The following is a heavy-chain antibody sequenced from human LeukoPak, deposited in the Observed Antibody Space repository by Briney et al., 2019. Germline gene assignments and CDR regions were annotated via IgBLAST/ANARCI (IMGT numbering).Heavy chain of an antibody. CDR3: ARDLLIVVRGVILPDHIDY. D-gene: IGHD3-10*01. J-gene: IGHJ4*02. Sequence: TGRSLRLSCAASGFTFSSYAMHWVRQAPGKGLEWVAVISYDGSNKYYADSVKGRFTISRDNSKNTLYLQMNSQRAEDTAVYYCARDLLIVVRGVILPDHIDYWGQGTLVTVSS. V-gene: IGHV3-30*04. CDR1: GFTFSSYA. CDR2: ISYDGSNK.